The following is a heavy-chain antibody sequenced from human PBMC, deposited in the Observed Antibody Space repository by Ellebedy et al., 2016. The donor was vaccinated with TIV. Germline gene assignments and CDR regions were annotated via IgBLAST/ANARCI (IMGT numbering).Heavy chain of an antibody. CDR1: GFSLSTSGMS. V-gene: IGHV2-70*12. CDR2: IDWDDDK. J-gene: IGHJ5*02. Sequence: SGPTLVKPTQTLTLTCTFSGFSLSTSGMSVSWIRQPPGKALEWLARIDWDDDKYYSTSLKTRPTISKDTSKNQVVLTMTDMDPTDTATYFCAHRRRTNNVNWFAPWGQGILVTVSS. CDR3: AHRRRTNNVNWFAP. D-gene: IGHD1-14*01.